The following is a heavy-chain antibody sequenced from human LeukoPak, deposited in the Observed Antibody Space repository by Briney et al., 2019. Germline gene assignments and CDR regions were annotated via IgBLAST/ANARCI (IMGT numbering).Heavy chain of an antibody. D-gene: IGHD5-12*01. CDR1: GYTFTGYY. CDR2: INPNSGGT. J-gene: IGHJ4*02. CDR3: ARVDVEMATMENY. V-gene: IGHV1-2*02. Sequence: ASVKVSCKASGYTFTGYYMHWVRQAPGQGLEWMGWINPNSGGTNYAQKFQGRVTITADKSTSTAYMELSSLRSEDTAVYYCARVDVEMATMENYWGQGTLVTVSS.